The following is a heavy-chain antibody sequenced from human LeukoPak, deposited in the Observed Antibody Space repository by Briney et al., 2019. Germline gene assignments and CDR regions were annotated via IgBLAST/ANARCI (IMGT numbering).Heavy chain of an antibody. J-gene: IGHJ3*02. CDR1: GGSISSYY. CDR3: ARDSYGGNDAFDI. Sequence: SEILSFTCTVSGGSISSYYWSWIRQPPGKGLEWIGYIYYSGSTNYNPSLKSRVTISVDTSKNQFSLKLSSVTAADTAVYYCARDSYGGNDAFDIWGQGTMVTVSS. V-gene: IGHV4-59*01. CDR2: IYYSGST. D-gene: IGHD4-23*01.